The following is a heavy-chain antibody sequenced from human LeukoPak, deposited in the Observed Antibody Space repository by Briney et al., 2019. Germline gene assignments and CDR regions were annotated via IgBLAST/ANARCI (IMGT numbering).Heavy chain of an antibody. D-gene: IGHD3-10*01. CDR2: IRYDGSNK. CDR3: AKGGGYYGSGSYYFWFRYYYYYMDV. J-gene: IGHJ6*03. V-gene: IGHV3-30*02. CDR1: GFTFSSYG. Sequence: PGGSLRLSCAASGFTFSSYGMHWVRQAPGKGLEGVAFIRYDGSNKYYADSVKGRFTISRDNSKNTLYLQMNSLRAEDTAVYYCAKGGGYYGSGSYYFWFRYYYYYMDVWGKGTTVTISS.